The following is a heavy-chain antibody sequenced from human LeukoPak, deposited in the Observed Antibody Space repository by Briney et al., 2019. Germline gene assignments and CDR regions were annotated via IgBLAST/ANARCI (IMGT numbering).Heavy chain of an antibody. CDR3: ARDIRLDYFDY. D-gene: IGHD6-19*01. Sequence: GASVKVSCKASGYAFTSYAIHWVRQAPGQRLEWMGWINAGNDRTKYSQKFQGRVTITRDTSASTAYMELSSLRSEDTAVYYCARDIRLDYFDYWGQGTLVTVSS. CDR1: GYAFTSYA. CDR2: INAGNDRT. V-gene: IGHV1-3*01. J-gene: IGHJ4*02.